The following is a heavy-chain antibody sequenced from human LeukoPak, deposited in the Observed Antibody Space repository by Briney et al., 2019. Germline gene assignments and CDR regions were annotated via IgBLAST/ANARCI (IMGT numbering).Heavy chain of an antibody. J-gene: IGHJ4*02. CDR3: AKGWVITGTRGGPFDY. V-gene: IGHV3-9*01. Sequence: PGGSLRLSCAASGFTFDDYAMHWVRQAPGKGLEWVSGISWNSGSIGYADSVKGRFTISRDNAKNSLYLQMNSLRAEDTALYYCAKGWVITGTRGGPFDYWGQGTLVTVSS. CDR2: ISWNSGSI. CDR1: GFTFDDYA. D-gene: IGHD1-7*01.